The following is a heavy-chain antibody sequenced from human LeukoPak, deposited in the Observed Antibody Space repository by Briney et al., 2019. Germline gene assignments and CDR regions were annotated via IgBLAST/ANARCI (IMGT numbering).Heavy chain of an antibody. J-gene: IGHJ4*02. CDR2: IYYSGST. CDR3: ARRPSGYYFDY. CDR1: GGSISSYY. V-gene: IGHV4-59*08. D-gene: IGHD5-12*01. Sequence: SETLSLTCTVSGGSISSYYWSWIRQPPGKGLEWIGYIYYSGSTYYNPSLKSRVTISVDTSKNQFSLKLSSVTAADTAVYYCARRPSGYYFDYWGQGTLVTVSS.